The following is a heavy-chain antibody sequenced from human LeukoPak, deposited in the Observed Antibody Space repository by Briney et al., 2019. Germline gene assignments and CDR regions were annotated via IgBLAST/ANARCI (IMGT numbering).Heavy chain of an antibody. D-gene: IGHD3-10*01. Sequence: GGSLRLSCAASGFTFSSYWMSWVRQAPGKGLEWVANIKQDGSEKYYVDSVKGRFTISRDNAKNSLYLQMNSLRAEDTAVYYCAGSYGSGSYYPPAFDYWGQGTLVTVSS. CDR1: GFTFSSYW. CDR2: IKQDGSEK. J-gene: IGHJ4*02. V-gene: IGHV3-7*01. CDR3: AGSYGSGSYYPPAFDY.